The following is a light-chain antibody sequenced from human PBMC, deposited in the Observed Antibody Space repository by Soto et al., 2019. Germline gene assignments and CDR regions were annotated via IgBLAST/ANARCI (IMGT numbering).Light chain of an antibody. J-gene: IGKJ1*01. Sequence: EIVMTQSPATLSVSTGESATLSCRASQSIASNLAGYQQRPGQAPRLLISGTSTRATGIPARFSGSGSGTEFTLTIDSLQSEDFAVYYCQQYNKWRTFGQGTKVDIK. V-gene: IGKV3-15*01. CDR1: QSIASN. CDR2: GTS. CDR3: QQYNKWRT.